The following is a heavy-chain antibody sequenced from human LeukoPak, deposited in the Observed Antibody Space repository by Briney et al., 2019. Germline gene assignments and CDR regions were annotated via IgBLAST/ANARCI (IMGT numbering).Heavy chain of an antibody. CDR1: GYTFTDYY. D-gene: IGHD6-19*01. J-gene: IGHJ4*02. V-gene: IGHV1-2*02. Sequence: ASVKVSCKAFGYTFTDYYMYWVRQAPGQGLVWMGWIIPNSGGTNYAQRFQGRVTMTRDTSITTAYMELSSLRSDDTAVYYCARFSTRGWHFDYWGQGTLVTVSS. CDR2: IIPNSGGT. CDR3: ARFSTRGWHFDY.